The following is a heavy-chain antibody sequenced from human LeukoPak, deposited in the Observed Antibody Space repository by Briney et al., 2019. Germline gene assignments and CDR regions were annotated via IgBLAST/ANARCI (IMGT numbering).Heavy chain of an antibody. CDR3: TTHIDYYDSSGQHY. CDR2: INPNSGGT. V-gene: IGHV1-2*02. J-gene: IGHJ4*02. CDR1: GYTFTGYY. D-gene: IGHD3-22*01. Sequence: RASVKVSCKASGYTFTGYYMHWVRQAPGQGLEWMGWINPNSGGTNYAQKFQGRVTMTRDTSISTAYMELSRLRSDDTAVYYCTTHIDYYDSSGQHYWGQGTLVTVSS.